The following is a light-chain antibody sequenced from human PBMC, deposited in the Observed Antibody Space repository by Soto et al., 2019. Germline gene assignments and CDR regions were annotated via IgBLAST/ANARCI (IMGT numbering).Light chain of an antibody. J-gene: IGKJ2*01. V-gene: IGKV3-20*01. Sequence: EIVLTQSPGTLSLSPGERATLSCRASQSVSSSYLAWYQQKPGQAPRLLIYGASSRATAIPDRFSGSGSGTDFTLTISRLEPEDFAVYYCQHYGYTFGQGTKLEIK. CDR3: QHYGYT. CDR1: QSVSSSY. CDR2: GAS.